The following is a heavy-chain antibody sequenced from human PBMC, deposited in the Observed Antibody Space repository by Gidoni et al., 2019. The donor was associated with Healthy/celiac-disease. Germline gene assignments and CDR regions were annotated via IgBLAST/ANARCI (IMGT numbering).Heavy chain of an antibody. V-gene: IGHV3-23*01. CDR2: ISGSGGST. CDR1: GSTFSSNA. CDR3: AKDGGYYYGSGSYHDY. J-gene: IGHJ4*02. D-gene: IGHD3-10*01. Sequence: EVQLLESGGGLVQPGGSLSLACAASGSTFSSNAMSWVRQAPGKGRGWVSAISGSGGSTYYTDSVKGRFTISRDNSKNTLYLQMNSLRAEDTAVYYCAKDGGYYYGSGSYHDYWGQGTLVTVSS.